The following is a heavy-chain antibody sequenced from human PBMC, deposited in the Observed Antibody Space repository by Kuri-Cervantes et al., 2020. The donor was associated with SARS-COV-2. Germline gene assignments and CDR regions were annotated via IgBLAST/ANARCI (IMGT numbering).Heavy chain of an antibody. CDR2: IYHSGST. CDR3: ARGKEQLVSGTRYYFDY. Sequence: SETLSLTCAVSGGSISSSNWWSWVRQPPGKGLEWIGEIYHSGSTNYNPSLKSRVTISVDTSKNQFSLKLSSVTAADTAVYYCARGKEQLVSGTRYYFDYWGQGTLVTVSS. D-gene: IGHD6-6*01. CDR1: GGSISSSNW. J-gene: IGHJ4*02. V-gene: IGHV4-4*02.